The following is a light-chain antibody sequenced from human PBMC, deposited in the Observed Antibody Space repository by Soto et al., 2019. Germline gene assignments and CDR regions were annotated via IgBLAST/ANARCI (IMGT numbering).Light chain of an antibody. J-gene: IGLJ2*01. Sequence: QSALTQPASVSGSPGQSITISCTGTNSDVGGYNYVSWYQQHPGKAPKLMIYEVSNRPSGVSNRFSGSKSGNTASLTISGLQAEDEADYYCSSYTNNDTPVFGGGTKLTVL. CDR1: NSDVGGYNY. CDR3: SSYTNNDTPV. V-gene: IGLV2-14*01. CDR2: EVS.